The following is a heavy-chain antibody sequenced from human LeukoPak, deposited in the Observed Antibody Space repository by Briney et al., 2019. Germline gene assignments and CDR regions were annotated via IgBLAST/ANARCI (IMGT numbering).Heavy chain of an antibody. CDR3: VRGHSDFWSGYLVWFDP. V-gene: IGHV7-4-1*02. J-gene: IGHJ5*02. CDR2: INTNTGNP. Sequence: ASVKVSCKASGYTFTSYAMNWVRQAPGQGLEWMGWINTNTGNPTYAQGFTGRFVFSLDTSVSTAFLQISSLKAEDTAVYYCVRGHSDFWSGYLVWFDPWGQGTPVTVSS. D-gene: IGHD3-3*01. CDR1: GYTFTSYA.